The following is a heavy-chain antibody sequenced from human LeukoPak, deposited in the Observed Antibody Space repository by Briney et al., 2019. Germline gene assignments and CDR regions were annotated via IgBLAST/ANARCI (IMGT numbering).Heavy chain of an antibody. Sequence: GRTLRLSCAASGFNVSNNYMSWVRQAPGKGLEWVSVIYRGGSTYYADSVKGRFTMSRDNSKNTVYLQMDSLGAEDTAVYYCARDRGAAAGNWGQGTLVTVSS. CDR2: IYRGGST. CDR1: GFNVSNNY. CDR3: ARDRGAAAGN. V-gene: IGHV3-53*01. D-gene: IGHD6-13*01. J-gene: IGHJ4*02.